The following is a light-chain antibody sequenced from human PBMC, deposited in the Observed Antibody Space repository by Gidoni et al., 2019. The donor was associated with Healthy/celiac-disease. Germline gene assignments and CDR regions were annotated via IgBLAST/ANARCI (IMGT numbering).Light chain of an antibody. CDR3: AAWDDSLNGLV. J-gene: IGLJ2*01. CDR2: YDD. Sequence: QSVLTQPPSVSEAPRKRVTISCSGSSSNIGNTAVNWYQQLPGKAPKLLIYYDDLLPSGVSDRFSGSKSGTSASLAISGLQSEDEADYYCAAWDDSLNGLVFGGVTKLTVL. V-gene: IGLV1-36*01. CDR1: SSNIGNTA.